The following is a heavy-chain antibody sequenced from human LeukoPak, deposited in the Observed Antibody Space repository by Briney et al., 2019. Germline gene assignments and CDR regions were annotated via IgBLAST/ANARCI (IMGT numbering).Heavy chain of an antibody. CDR1: GYTFTSYY. CDR3: ARIAMPRAFDI. Sequence: GASVKVSFKASGYTFTSYYMHWVRQAPGQGLEWMGIINPSGGSTSYAQKFQGRVTMTRDTSTSTVYMELSSLRSEDTAVYYCARIAMPRAFDIWGQGTMVTVSS. CDR2: INPSGGST. V-gene: IGHV1-46*01. J-gene: IGHJ3*02. D-gene: IGHD2-2*01.